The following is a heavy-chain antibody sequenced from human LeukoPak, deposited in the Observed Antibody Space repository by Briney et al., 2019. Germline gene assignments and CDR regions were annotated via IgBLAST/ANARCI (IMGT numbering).Heavy chain of an antibody. J-gene: IGHJ3*02. CDR2: ISSSSSYI. CDR1: GFTFSMYS. Sequence: GGSLRLSCAASGFTFSMYSMTWVRQAPGKGLEWVSSISSSSSYIYYTDSVKARFTISRDNAESSLYLQMNSLRAEDTAVYYCARGSTAMYYYDSPGAFDIWGQGTMVTVSS. V-gene: IGHV3-21*01. CDR3: ARGSTAMYYYDSPGAFDI. D-gene: IGHD3-22*01.